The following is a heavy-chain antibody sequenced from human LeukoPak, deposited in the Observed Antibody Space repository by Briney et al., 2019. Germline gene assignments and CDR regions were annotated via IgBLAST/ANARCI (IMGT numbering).Heavy chain of an antibody. J-gene: IGHJ4*02. D-gene: IGHD2-2*03. Sequence: ASVKVSCKASGYTFTRYYMHWVRQAPAQGLEWMGWINPKSGGTNYAQKFKGRVTMTRVKPISTAYMELSRLKTDDTAVYYWARDHIGGYCSSTSGDWDVFYFDYWGQGTLVTVSS. CDR2: INPKSGGT. CDR3: ARDHIGGYCSSTSGDWDVFYFDY. CDR1: GYTFTRYY. V-gene: IGHV1-2*02.